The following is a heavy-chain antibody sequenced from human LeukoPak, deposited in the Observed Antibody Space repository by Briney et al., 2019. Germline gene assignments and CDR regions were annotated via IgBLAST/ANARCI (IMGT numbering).Heavy chain of an antibody. Sequence: SETLSLTCTVSGGSISSYYWSWIRQPPGKGLEWIGYIYYSGSTNYNPSLKSRVTISVDTSKNQFSLKLSSVTAADTAVYYCARGVVVITQPLFDYWGQGTLVTVSS. D-gene: IGHD3-22*01. CDR3: ARGVVVITQPLFDY. CDR2: IYYSGST. CDR1: GGSISSYY. J-gene: IGHJ4*02. V-gene: IGHV4-59*01.